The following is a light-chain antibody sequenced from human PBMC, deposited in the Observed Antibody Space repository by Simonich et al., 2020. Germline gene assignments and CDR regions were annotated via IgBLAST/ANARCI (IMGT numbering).Light chain of an antibody. CDR2: DAS. Sequence: DIQMTQYPSSLSASVGDRVTITCQASQDISNYLNWYQQKPGKAPKLLIYDASNLETGVPSRFIGSGSGTDLTFTISSLQPEDIATYYCQQYDNLPITFGQGTRLEIK. J-gene: IGKJ5*01. V-gene: IGKV1-33*01. CDR3: QQYDNLPIT. CDR1: QDISNY.